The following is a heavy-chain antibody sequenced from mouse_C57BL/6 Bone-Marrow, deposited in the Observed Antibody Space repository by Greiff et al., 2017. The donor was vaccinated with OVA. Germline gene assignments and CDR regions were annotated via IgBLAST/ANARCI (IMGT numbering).Heavy chain of an antibody. CDR3: SRRGPYYYGSRYYYAMDY. CDR2: IYWDDDK. V-gene: IGHV8-12*01. J-gene: IGHJ4*01. CDR1: GFSLSTSGMG. D-gene: IGHD1-1*01. Sequence: QVTLKESGPGILQSSQTLSLTCSFSGFSLSTSGMGVSWIRQPSGKGLEWLVHIYWDDDKRYHPSLKSRLTISKDTSRNQVFLKITSVDTADTATYYCSRRGPYYYGSRYYYAMDYWGQGTSVTVSS.